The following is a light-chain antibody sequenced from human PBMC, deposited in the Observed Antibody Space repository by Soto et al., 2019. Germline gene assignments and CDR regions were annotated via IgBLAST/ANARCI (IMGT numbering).Light chain of an antibody. V-gene: IGKV3-20*01. CDR2: GAS. Sequence: EIVLTQSPGTLSLSPGERATLSCRASQSVSSTYLAWYQHKPGQAPRLLIYGASSRATGIPDRFSGGGSGTDFTLSISRLEPEDFAVYYCQHYDDSPWTFGQGTKV. CDR3: QHYDDSPWT. J-gene: IGKJ1*01. CDR1: QSVSSTY.